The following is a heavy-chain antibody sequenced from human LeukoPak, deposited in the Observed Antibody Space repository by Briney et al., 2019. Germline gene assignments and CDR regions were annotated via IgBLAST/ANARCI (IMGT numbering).Heavy chain of an antibody. V-gene: IGHV3-53*01. CDR1: GFTVSSNY. Sequence: GGSLRLSCAASGFTVSSNYMSWVRQAPGKGLEWVSVIYSGGSTHYADSVKGRFTISRDNSKNTLYLQMNSLRAEDTDVYYCARDGFDGDTPGIWGQGTMVTVSS. J-gene: IGHJ3*02. D-gene: IGHD2-15*01. CDR3: ARDGFDGDTPGI. CDR2: IYSGGST.